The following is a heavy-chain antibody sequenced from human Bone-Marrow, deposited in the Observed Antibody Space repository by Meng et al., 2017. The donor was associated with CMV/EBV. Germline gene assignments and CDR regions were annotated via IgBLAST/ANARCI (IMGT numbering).Heavy chain of an antibody. CDR1: GFTFSDYY. CDR3: ARNATQRFLEWLSNYYYYGMDV. D-gene: IGHD3-3*01. Sequence: GGSLRLSCAASGFTFSDYYMSWIRQAPGKGLEWVSYISSSGSTIYYADSVKGRFTISRDNAKNSLYLQMNSLRAEDTALYHCARNATQRFLEWLSNYYYYGMDVWGQGTTVTVSS. V-gene: IGHV3-11*01. J-gene: IGHJ6*02. CDR2: ISSSGSTI.